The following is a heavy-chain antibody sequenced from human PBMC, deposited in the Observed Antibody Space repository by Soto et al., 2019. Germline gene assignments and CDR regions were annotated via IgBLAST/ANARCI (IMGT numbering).Heavy chain of an antibody. CDR1: GYTFTSYG. Sequence: ASVKVSCKASGYTFTSYGISWVRQAPGQGLEWMGWISAYNGNTNYAQKLQGRVTMTTDTSTSTAYMELRSLRSDDTAVYYCATYPGEMATIWCPTPTSVFDYWGQGTLVTVSS. J-gene: IGHJ4*02. CDR3: ATYPGEMATIWCPTPTSVFDY. D-gene: IGHD5-12*01. CDR2: ISAYNGNT. V-gene: IGHV1-18*01.